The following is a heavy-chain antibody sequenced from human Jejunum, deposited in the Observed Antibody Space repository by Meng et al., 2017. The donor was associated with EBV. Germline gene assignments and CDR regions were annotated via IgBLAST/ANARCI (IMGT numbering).Heavy chain of an antibody. CDR2: IYDSGNT. V-gene: IGHV4-39*07. CDR1: GGSIRRSGYY. D-gene: IGHD2-2*01. Sequence: QLADSRPGLVKPLGPLSLPFTVSGGSIRRSGYYWGWIRQPPGKGLQWSGSIYDSGNTYYNPSLRSRVTISVDTSKNQFSLKLNSVTAADTAVYYCARAGYCSSTTCPRWFDSWGQGTLVTVSS. CDR3: ARAGYCSSTTCPRWFDS. J-gene: IGHJ5*01.